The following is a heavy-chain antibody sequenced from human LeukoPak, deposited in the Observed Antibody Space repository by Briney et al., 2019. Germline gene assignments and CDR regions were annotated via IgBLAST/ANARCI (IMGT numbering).Heavy chain of an antibody. CDR1: GFTFSSYG. J-gene: IGHJ6*03. Sequence: GGSLRLSCAASGFTFSSYGMHWVRQAPGKGLEWVAVIWYGGSNKYYADSVKGRFTISRDNSKNTLYLQMNSLRAEDTAVYYCAKGPVVTPAGYYYYYMDVWGKGTTVTVSS. V-gene: IGHV3-30*02. CDR3: AKGPVVTPAGYYYYYMDV. D-gene: IGHD4-23*01. CDR2: IWYGGSNK.